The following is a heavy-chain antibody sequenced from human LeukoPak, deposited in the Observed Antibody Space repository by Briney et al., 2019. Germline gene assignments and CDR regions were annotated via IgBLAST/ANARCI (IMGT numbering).Heavy chain of an antibody. CDR3: ARAPSFGDYGGDH. D-gene: IGHD4-17*01. Sequence: ASVKVSCKASGYNFSNYGISWVRQAPGHGLEWMGWINAYNGDTNSAQKLQDRVTMTTDTSTNTAYMELRSLRSDDTAFYYCARAPSFGDYGGDHWGQGTLVTVSS. CDR2: INAYNGDT. CDR1: GYNFSNYG. J-gene: IGHJ4*02. V-gene: IGHV1-18*01.